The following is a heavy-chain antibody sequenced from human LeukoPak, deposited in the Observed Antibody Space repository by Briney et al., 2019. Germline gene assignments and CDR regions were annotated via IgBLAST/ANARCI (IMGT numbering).Heavy chain of an antibody. Sequence: PGGSLRLSCAASGFTFSSYAMSWVRQAPGKGLEWVSAISGSGGSTYYADSVKGRFTSSRDNSKNTVYLQMSSLRAEDTAVYYCAKGSPAYSSSWYETWGQGTLVTVSS. V-gene: IGHV3-23*01. CDR3: AKGSPAYSSSWYET. J-gene: IGHJ5*02. CDR2: ISGSGGST. D-gene: IGHD6-13*01. CDR1: GFTFSSYA.